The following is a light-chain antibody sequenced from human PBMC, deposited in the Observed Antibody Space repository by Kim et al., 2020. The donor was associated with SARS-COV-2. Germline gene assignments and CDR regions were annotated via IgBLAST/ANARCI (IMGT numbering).Light chain of an antibody. CDR1: SSDVGGYNY. CDR3: SSYTSSSTA. CDR2: DVS. J-gene: IGLJ3*02. Sequence: QSALTQPASVSGSPGQSITISCTGTSSDVGGYNYVSWYQQHPGKAPKLMIYDVSKRPSGVSNRFSGSKSGNTASLTISGLQAEDEADYYCSSYTSSSTAFGGRTQLTVL. V-gene: IGLV2-14*01.